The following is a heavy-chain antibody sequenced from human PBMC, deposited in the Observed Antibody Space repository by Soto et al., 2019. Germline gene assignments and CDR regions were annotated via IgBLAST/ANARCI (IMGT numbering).Heavy chain of an antibody. V-gene: IGHV4-39*01. CDR2: IYYSGST. CDR1: GGSISSSSYY. Sequence: SETLSLTCTVSGGSISSSSYYWGWIRQPPGKGLEWIGSIYYSGSTYYNPSLKSRVTISVDTSKNQFSLKLSSVTAADTAVYYCARQFLRLTHFDYWGQGTLVTVSS. CDR3: ARQFLRLTHFDY. J-gene: IGHJ4*02.